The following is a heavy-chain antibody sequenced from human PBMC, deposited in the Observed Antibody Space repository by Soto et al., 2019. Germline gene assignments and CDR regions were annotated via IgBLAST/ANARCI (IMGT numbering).Heavy chain of an antibody. CDR2: IYWNDDK. Sequence: GSGPTLVNPTQTLTLTCTFSGFSLSTSGVGVGWIRQPPGKALEWLALIYWNDDKRYSPSLKSRLTITKDTSKNQVVLTMTNMDPVDTATYYCAHRRIATAAAGFQDFDYWGQGTLVTVSS. V-gene: IGHV2-5*01. J-gene: IGHJ4*02. CDR1: GFSLSTSGVG. CDR3: AHRRIATAAAGFQDFDY. D-gene: IGHD6-13*01.